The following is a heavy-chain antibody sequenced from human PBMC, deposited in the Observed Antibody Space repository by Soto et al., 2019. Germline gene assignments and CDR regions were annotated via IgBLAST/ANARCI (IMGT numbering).Heavy chain of an antibody. D-gene: IGHD3-9*01. J-gene: IGHJ5*02. V-gene: IGHV4-34*01. CDR2: INHSGST. Sequence: SETLSLTCAVYGLNFSGYYCNWIRQPPGKGLEWIGEINHSGSTNYNPSLKSRVTISVDTSKNQFSLKLSSVTAADTAVYYCARGGNYDILTGYFSNNWFDPWGQGTLVTVSS. CDR3: ARGGNYDILTGYFSNNWFDP. CDR1: GLNFSGYY.